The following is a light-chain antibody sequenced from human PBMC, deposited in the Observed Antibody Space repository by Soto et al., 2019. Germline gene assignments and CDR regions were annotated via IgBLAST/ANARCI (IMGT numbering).Light chain of an antibody. J-gene: IGKJ1*01. Sequence: IQMTQTPSTLSASIGDTVTISCRASQSMSDWLAWYQQKPGKAPRLLIYRASTLQRGVPSRFRGSGSGTEFALTISDLQADDFATYFCQQYHIYSWTFGQGTTVGIK. CDR1: QSMSDW. CDR2: RAS. V-gene: IGKV1-5*03. CDR3: QQYHIYSWT.